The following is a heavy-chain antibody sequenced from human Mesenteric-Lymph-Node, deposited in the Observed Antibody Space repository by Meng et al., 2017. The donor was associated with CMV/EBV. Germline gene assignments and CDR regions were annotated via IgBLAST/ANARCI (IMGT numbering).Heavy chain of an antibody. CDR2: VNREGSVE. V-gene: IGHV3-7*03. J-gene: IGHJ3*02. CDR1: GFTFRDYW. CDR3: ARDSTPISKTDAFDN. Sequence: GESLKISCTVSGFTFRDYWMTWVRQAPGKGLEWVANVNREGSVEHYMDSVEGRFTISRDNAKNSLYLQMNSLRAEDTAVYYCARDSTPISKTDAFDNWGQGTMVTVSS.